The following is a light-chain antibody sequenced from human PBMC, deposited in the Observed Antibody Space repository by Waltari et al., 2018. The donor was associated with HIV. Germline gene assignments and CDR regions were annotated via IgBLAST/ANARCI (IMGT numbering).Light chain of an antibody. CDR3: QQSYQIPRT. J-gene: IGKJ1*01. Sequence: DIQMTQSPSSLSASVSDRVTITCRSSQSVSNYLNWYQQKPGKAPKLLIYSASSWQSGVPSRFNGSGSGTDFTLTINDLQAEDFTAYYCQQSYQIPRTFGQGTKVEVK. CDR1: QSVSNY. V-gene: IGKV1-39*01. CDR2: SAS.